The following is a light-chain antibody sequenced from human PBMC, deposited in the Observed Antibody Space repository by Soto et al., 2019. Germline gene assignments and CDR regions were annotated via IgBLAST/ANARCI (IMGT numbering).Light chain of an antibody. Sequence: QSVLTQPRSVSGSPGQSVTISCTGTSSDVGGYNYVSWYQQHPGKAPKFMMYDVTKRPSGVPDRFSGSKSGNTASLTISGLQTEDEADYYCCSYAGRYVLFGGGTKLTVL. J-gene: IGLJ2*01. CDR2: DVT. V-gene: IGLV2-11*01. CDR3: CSYAGRYVL. CDR1: SSDVGGYNY.